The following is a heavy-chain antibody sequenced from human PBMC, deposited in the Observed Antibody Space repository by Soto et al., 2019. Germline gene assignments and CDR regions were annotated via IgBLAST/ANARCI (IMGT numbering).Heavy chain of an antibody. CDR3: ASAYCSGGTCYDY. V-gene: IGHV3-7*02. CDR1: GFTFSSYW. Sequence: GGSLRLSCAASGFTFSSYWMNWVRQAPGKGLEWVANIKQDRSEKYYMDTVKGRFTISRDNAKKSLYLQMNSLRVEDTAVYYCASAYCSGGTCYDYWGLGTLVTVSS. D-gene: IGHD2-15*01. CDR2: IKQDRSEK. J-gene: IGHJ4*02.